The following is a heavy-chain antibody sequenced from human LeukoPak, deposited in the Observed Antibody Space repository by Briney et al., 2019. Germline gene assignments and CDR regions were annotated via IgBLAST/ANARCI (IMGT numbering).Heavy chain of an antibody. Sequence: ASVNVSFTASGYTFTTYAMHWVRQAPGQRPEWMGWINGDNGNTKYSQKFQGRVSITRDTSTYTGYLELRSLSSADTAVYFCARAPYDILTGYSLNWFDPWGQGTLVTVSS. CDR2: INGDNGNT. CDR1: GYTFTTYA. CDR3: ARAPYDILTGYSLNWFDP. D-gene: IGHD3-9*01. J-gene: IGHJ5*02. V-gene: IGHV1-3*01.